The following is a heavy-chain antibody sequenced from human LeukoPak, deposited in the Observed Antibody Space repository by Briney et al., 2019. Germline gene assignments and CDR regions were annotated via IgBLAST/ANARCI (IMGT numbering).Heavy chain of an antibody. CDR1: GFTFTSYG. D-gene: IGHD3-3*01. CDR2: IRYDGSKK. J-gene: IGHJ4*02. Sequence: GGSLRLSCAASGFTFTSYGIHWVRQAPGKGLEWVAFIRYDGSKKYYADSVKGRFTISRDNAKNTLYLQMNGLRAEDTAVYYCVRNLDLWGDSEDYWGQGTLVTVSS. V-gene: IGHV3-30*02. CDR3: VRNLDLWGDSEDY.